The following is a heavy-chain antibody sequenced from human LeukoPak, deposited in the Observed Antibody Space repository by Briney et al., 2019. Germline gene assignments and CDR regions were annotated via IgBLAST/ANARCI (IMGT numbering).Heavy chain of an antibody. CDR3: AREEWAYDFWSGYYTGGERLYYYYMDV. CDR1: GYTFTGYY. D-gene: IGHD3-3*01. J-gene: IGHJ6*03. V-gene: IGHV1-2*02. CDR2: INPNSGGT. Sequence: ASVKVSCKASGYTFTGYYMHWVRQAPGQGLEWMGWINPNSGGTNYAQKFQGRVTMTRDTSISTAYMELSRLRSDDTAVYYCAREEWAYDFWSGYYTGGERLYYYYMDVWGKGTTVTVSS.